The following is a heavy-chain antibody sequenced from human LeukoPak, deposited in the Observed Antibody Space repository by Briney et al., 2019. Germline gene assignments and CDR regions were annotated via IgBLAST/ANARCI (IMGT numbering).Heavy chain of an antibody. J-gene: IGHJ4*02. D-gene: IGHD5-18*01. CDR2: IYSGDRT. Sequence: GGSLRLSCAASGFSVNNLYMSWVRQAPGKGLEWVSVIYSGDRTYYADSVKGRFTISRDTSKNTVYLQLNSLRPEETAVYYCARDGEYSYGYGFDYWGQGTLVTVSS. CDR1: GFSVNNLY. CDR3: ARDGEYSYGYGFDY. V-gene: IGHV3-66*01.